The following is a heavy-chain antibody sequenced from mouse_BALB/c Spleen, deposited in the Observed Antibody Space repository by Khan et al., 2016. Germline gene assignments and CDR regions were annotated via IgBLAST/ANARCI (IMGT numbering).Heavy chain of an antibody. CDR1: GYTFSSYW. J-gene: IGHJ3*01. V-gene: IGHV1-5*01. D-gene: IGHD3-2*01. CDR3: TRVDTTGYAWFAY. CDR2: IYPGNSDA. Sequence: VQLQQSGTVLARPGASVKMSCKASGYTFSSYWMHWVKQRPGQGLEWIGVIYPGNSDATYNQKFKGKAELTAVTSASTAYMELSSLTNEDSAVXYCTRVDTTGYAWFAYWGQGTLVTVSA.